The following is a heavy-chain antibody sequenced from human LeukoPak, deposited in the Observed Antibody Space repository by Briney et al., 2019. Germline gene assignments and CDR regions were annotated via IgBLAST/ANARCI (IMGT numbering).Heavy chain of an antibody. CDR3: AGAPAGGSDWLSPFDY. D-gene: IGHD3-9*01. V-gene: IGHV4-39*01. Sequence: SETLSLTCTVPGVSISSTTLYWGWVRQSPGKGLEWIATIYYSGTTYYNPSLKSRVTISVDTSKNQFSLKLTSVTAADTAICYCAGAPAGGSDWLSPFDYWGQGTLVTVSS. CDR1: GVSISSTTLY. J-gene: IGHJ4*02. CDR2: IYYSGTT.